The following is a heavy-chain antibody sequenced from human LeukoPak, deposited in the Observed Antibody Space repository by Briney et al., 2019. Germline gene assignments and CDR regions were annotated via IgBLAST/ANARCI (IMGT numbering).Heavy chain of an antibody. CDR2: MNPNSGNT. D-gene: IGHD3-3*01. CDR3: ARGSLQRITIFGVVIEGGNWFDP. V-gene: IGHV1-8*01. J-gene: IGHJ5*02. CDR1: GHTFTSYD. Sequence: ASVKVSCKTSGHTFTSYDINWVRQATGQGLEWMGWMNPNSGNTGYAQKFQGRVTMTRNTSISTAYMELSSLRSEDTAVYYCARGSLQRITIFGVVIEGGNWFDPWGQGTLVTVSS.